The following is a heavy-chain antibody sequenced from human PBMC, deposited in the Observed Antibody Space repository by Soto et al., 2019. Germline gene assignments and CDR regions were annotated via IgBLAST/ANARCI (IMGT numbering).Heavy chain of an antibody. Sequence: GGSLRLSCAASGFTFSSYAMSWVRQAPGKGLEWVSSISGSGSSTYYADSVKGRFTISRDNSQNTLYLQMNSLRAEDTAVYYCAKGPYSSSWYYFDYWGQGTLVTVSS. D-gene: IGHD6-13*01. V-gene: IGHV3-23*01. J-gene: IGHJ4*02. CDR1: GFTFSSYA. CDR3: AKGPYSSSWYYFDY. CDR2: ISGSGSST.